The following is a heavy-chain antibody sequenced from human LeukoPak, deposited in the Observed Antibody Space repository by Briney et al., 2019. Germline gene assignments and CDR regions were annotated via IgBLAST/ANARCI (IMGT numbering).Heavy chain of an antibody. Sequence: ASVKVSCKASGYTFTGYYMHWVRQAPGQGLEWMGWINPNSGGTNYAQKFQGRATMTRDTSISTAYMELSRLRSDDTAVYYCARVALTGYSYGFDPWGQGTLVTVSS. V-gene: IGHV1-2*02. CDR1: GYTFTGYY. CDR3: ARVALTGYSYGFDP. D-gene: IGHD5-18*01. J-gene: IGHJ5*02. CDR2: INPNSGGT.